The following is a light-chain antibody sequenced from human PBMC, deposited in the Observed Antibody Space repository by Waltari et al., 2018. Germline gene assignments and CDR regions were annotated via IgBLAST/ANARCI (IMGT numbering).Light chain of an antibody. V-gene: IGKV1-39*01. Sequence: GDRVTITCRASQSISSYLNWYQQKPGKAPKLLIYAASSLQSGVPSRFSGSGSGTDFTLTISSLQPEDFATYYCQQIYSTPATFGGGTKVEIK. CDR1: QSISSY. J-gene: IGKJ4*01. CDR2: AAS. CDR3: QQIYSTPAT.